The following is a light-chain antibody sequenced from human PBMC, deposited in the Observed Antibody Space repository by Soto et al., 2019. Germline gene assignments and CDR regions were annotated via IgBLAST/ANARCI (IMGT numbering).Light chain of an antibody. CDR3: QKYNSAQLT. J-gene: IGKJ4*01. V-gene: IGKV1-27*01. CDR2: AAS. Sequence: DIQMTQSPSSLSASVGDRVTITCRASQGISNYLAWYQQKPGKVPKLLIYAASTLQAGVPSRFSGSRSGTDFNLTISSLQPEDVATCYCQKYNSAQLTFGGGLKVEIK. CDR1: QGISNY.